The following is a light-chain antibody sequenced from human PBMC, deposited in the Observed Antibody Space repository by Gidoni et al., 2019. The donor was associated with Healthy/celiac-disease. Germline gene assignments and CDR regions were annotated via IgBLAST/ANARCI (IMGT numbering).Light chain of an antibody. Sequence: DVQLTQSPSFLSASVGDRVTITCRASQGISSYLALYQQKPGKAPKLLIYAASTLQGGVPSRFSGSGSGTEFTLTIRRLQPGDFATYSCQQLSSSPLTFGPGTKVDIK. J-gene: IGKJ3*01. CDR2: AAS. CDR3: QQLSSSPLT. CDR1: QGISSY. V-gene: IGKV1-9*01.